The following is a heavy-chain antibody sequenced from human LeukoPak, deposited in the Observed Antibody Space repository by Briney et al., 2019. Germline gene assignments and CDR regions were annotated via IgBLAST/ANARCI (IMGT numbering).Heavy chain of an antibody. J-gene: IGHJ6*03. D-gene: IGHD2-2*01. CDR3: ARGYCSSTSCYLSYHMDV. CDR2: INPNSGGT. CDR1: GYTFTGYY. Sequence: RASVKVSCKASGYTFTGYYMHWVRQAPGQGLEWMGWINPNSGGTNYAQKFQGRVTMTRDTSISTAYMELSRLRSDDTAVYYCARGYCSSTSCYLSYHMDVWGKGTTVTVSS. V-gene: IGHV1-2*02.